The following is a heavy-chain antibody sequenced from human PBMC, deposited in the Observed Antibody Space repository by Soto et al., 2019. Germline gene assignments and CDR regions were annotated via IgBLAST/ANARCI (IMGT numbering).Heavy chain of an antibody. Sequence: ASVKVSCKASGYTFTSYGISWVRQAPGQGLEWMGWISAYNGNTNYAQKLQGRVTMTTDTSTSTAYMELRSLRSDDTAVYYCARSDSSSWHYYFDDWGQGTLVTVSS. J-gene: IGHJ4*02. CDR1: GYTFTSYG. CDR2: ISAYNGNT. CDR3: ARSDSSSWHYYFDD. V-gene: IGHV1-18*01. D-gene: IGHD6-13*01.